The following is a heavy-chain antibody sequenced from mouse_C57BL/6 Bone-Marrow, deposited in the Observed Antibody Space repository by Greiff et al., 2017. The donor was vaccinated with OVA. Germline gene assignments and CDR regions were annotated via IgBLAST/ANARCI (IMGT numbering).Heavy chain of an antibody. V-gene: IGHV5S21*01. CDR2: ISSGGDYI. Sequence: EVKLVESGEGLVKPGGSLKLSCAASGFTFSSYAMSWVRQTPEKRLEWVAYISSGGDYIYYADTVKGRFTISRDNARNTLYLQMSSLKSEDTAMYYCTRRGIYYDYDGFAYGGQGTLVTVSA. J-gene: IGHJ3*01. D-gene: IGHD2-4*01. CDR3: TRRGIYYDYDGFAY. CDR1: GFTFSSYA.